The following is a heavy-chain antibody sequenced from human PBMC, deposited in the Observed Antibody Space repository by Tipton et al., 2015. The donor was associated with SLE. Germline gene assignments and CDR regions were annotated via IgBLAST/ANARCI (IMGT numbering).Heavy chain of an antibody. CDR1: GGSFSGNY. CDR3: ARKWDY. J-gene: IGHJ4*02. V-gene: IGHV4-34*01. Sequence: TLSLTCAVSGGSFSGNYWSWVRQPPGKGLEWIGEINDSGSTNYNPSLKSRVNISIDTSKNQFSLKVNSVTAADTAVYYCARKWDYWGQGTLATVSS. CDR2: INDSGST. D-gene: IGHD1-26*01.